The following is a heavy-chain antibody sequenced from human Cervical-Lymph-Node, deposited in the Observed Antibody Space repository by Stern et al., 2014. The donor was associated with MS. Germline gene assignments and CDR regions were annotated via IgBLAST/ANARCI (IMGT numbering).Heavy chain of an antibody. D-gene: IGHD6-13*01. J-gene: IGHJ5*02. Sequence: VQLVQSGGGVVQPGRSLRLSCAASGFTFSSYGMHWVRQAPGKGLEWVAVISYDGSNKYYADSVKGRFTISRDNSKNTLYLQMNSLRAEDTAVYYCAKNVAGGWFDPWGQGTLVTVSS. CDR3: AKNVAGGWFDP. CDR2: ISYDGSNK. CDR1: GFTFSSYG. V-gene: IGHV3-30*18.